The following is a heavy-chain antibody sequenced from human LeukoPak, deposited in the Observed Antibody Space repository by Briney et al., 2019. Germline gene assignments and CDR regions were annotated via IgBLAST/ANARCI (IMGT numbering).Heavy chain of an antibody. CDR3: TRGGIRQTFDN. CDR2: IYYSGST. D-gene: IGHD3-3*02. J-gene: IGHJ4*02. CDR1: GGSISTYY. V-gene: IGHV4-59*01. Sequence: SETLSLTCTVSGGSISTYYWNWIRQPPGKGLEWIGYIYYSGSTNYNPSLKSRVTISVDTSKNQFSLNLTSVTAADTAVYYCTRGGIRQTFDNWGQGTLVNVSS.